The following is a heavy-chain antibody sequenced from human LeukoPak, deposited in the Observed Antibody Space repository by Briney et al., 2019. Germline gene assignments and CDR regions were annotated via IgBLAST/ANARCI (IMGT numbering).Heavy chain of an antibody. CDR2: IYDSGST. CDR3: ACLTTADAFDI. Sequence: SETLSLTCTVSGGSISSYYWSWIRQPTGKGLEWIGYIYDSGSTNYNPSLKSRVTISVDTSKNQFSLKLSSVTAADTAVYYCACLTTADAFDIWGQGTMVTVSS. V-gene: IGHV4-59*01. CDR1: GGSISSYY. D-gene: IGHD3-22*01. J-gene: IGHJ3*02.